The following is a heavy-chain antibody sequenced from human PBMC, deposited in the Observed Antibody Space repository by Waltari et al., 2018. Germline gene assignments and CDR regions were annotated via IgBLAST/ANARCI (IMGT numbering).Heavy chain of an antibody. CDR2: IYYSGST. D-gene: IGHD3-3*02. CDR1: GGSISSGDYY. Sequence: QVQLQESGPGLVKPSQTLSLTCTVSGGSISSGDYYWSWIRQPPGKGLEWIGYIYYSGSTYYNPSLKSRVTISVDTSKNQFSLKLSSVTAADTAVYYCAREHFWSGQPNYFDYWGQGTLVTVSP. J-gene: IGHJ4*02. V-gene: IGHV4-30-4*08. CDR3: AREHFWSGQPNYFDY.